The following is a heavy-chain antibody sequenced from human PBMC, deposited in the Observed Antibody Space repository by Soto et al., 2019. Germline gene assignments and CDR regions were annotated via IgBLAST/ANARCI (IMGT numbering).Heavy chain of an antibody. CDR2: INAGNGNT. CDR3: ARDPNDSSAYYHHYYYGMDV. J-gene: IGHJ6*02. V-gene: IGHV1-3*01. D-gene: IGHD3-22*01. CDR1: GYTFTSYG. Sequence: ASVKVSCKASGYTFTSYGIHWVRQAPGQRLEWTGWINAGNGNTKYSEKFQGRVTITRDTSASTAYLELGSLRSEDTAVYYCARDPNDSSAYYHHYYYGMDVWGQGTTVTVSS.